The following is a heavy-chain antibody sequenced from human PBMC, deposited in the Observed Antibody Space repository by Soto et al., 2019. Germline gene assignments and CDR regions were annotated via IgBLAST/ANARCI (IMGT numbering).Heavy chain of an antibody. Sequence: PGESLKISCKGSGYSFTSYWIGWVRQMPGKGLEWMGIIYPGDSDTRYSPSFQGQVTISADKSISTAYLQWSSLKASDTAMYYCARSRFLCSGGSCYLYYFDYWGQGTLVTVSS. J-gene: IGHJ4*02. V-gene: IGHV5-51*01. CDR3: ARSRFLCSGGSCYLYYFDY. CDR1: GYSFTSYW. CDR2: IYPGDSDT. D-gene: IGHD2-15*01.